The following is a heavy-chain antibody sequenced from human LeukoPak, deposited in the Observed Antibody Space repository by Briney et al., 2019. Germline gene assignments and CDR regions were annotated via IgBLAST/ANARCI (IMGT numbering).Heavy chain of an antibody. CDR3: ARGRNLEWFDY. CDR1: GDSFRSYY. V-gene: IGHV4-59*01. J-gene: IGHJ5*01. Sequence: PSETLSLTCTVSGDSFRSYYWSWIRQPPGKGLEWIGYIYYSGSTNYNPSPKSRVTISVDTSKNQFPLKLNSVTAADTAVYYCARGRNLEWFDYWGQGTLVTVSS. CDR2: IYYSGST. D-gene: IGHD3-3*01.